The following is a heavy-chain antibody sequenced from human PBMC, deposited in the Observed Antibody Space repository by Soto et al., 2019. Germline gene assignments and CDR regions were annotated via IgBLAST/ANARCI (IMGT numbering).Heavy chain of an antibody. V-gene: IGHV3-33*01. CDR1: GFTFSSYG. CDR2: IWYDGSNK. J-gene: IGHJ6*02. D-gene: IGHD3-10*01. CDR3: ARSQYYYGSGSYLPSYYYYGMDV. Sequence: GGSLRLSCAASGFTFSSYGMHWVRQAPGKGLEWVAVIWYDGSNKYYADSVKGRFTISRDNSKNTLYLQMNSLRAEDTVVYYCARSQYYYGSGSYLPSYYYYGMDVWGQGTTVTVSS.